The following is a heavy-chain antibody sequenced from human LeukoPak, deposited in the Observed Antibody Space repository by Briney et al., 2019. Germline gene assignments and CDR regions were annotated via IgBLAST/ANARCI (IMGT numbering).Heavy chain of an antibody. D-gene: IGHD6-13*01. V-gene: IGHV4-59*01. CDR2: IHYSGST. J-gene: IGHJ4*02. Sequence: SETLSLTCTVSGGSISSYYWSWIRQPPGKGLEWIGYIHYSGSTNYNPSLKSRVTISVDTSKNQFSLKLNSVTAADTAVYYCARASSSWENYFDYWGQGTLVTVSS. CDR1: GGSISSYY. CDR3: ARASSSWENYFDY.